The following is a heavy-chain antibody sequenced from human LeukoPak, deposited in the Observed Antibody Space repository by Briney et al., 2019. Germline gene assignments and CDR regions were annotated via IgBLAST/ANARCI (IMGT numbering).Heavy chain of an antibody. Sequence: PGGSLRLSCSASGFTFSSYATHWVRQAPGKGLEYVSAISSNGGSTYYADSVKGGFTISRDNSKNTLYLQMSSLRAEDTAVYYCVKTILRYFDWLPQTFDYWGQGTLVTVSS. J-gene: IGHJ4*02. CDR2: ISSNGGST. CDR1: GFTFSSYA. CDR3: VKTILRYFDWLPQTFDY. V-gene: IGHV3-64D*06. D-gene: IGHD3-9*01.